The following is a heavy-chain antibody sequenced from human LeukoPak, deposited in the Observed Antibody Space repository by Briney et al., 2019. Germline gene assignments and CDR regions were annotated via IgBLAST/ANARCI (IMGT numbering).Heavy chain of an antibody. V-gene: IGHV3-74*01. CDR3: ARGKVDTAMAIDY. J-gene: IGHJ4*02. CDR1: GFTFSSYW. Sequence: GGSLRLPCAASGFTFSSYWMHWVRQAPGKGLVWVSRINSDGSSTSYADSVKGRFTISRDNAKNTLYLQMNSLRAEDTAVYYCARGKVDTAMAIDYWGQGTLVTVSS. D-gene: IGHD5-18*01. CDR2: INSDGSST.